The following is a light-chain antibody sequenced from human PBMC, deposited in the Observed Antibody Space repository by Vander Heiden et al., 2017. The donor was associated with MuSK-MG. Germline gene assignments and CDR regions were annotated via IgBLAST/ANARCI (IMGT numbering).Light chain of an antibody. V-gene: IGKV1-5*03. J-gene: IGKJ1*01. CDR2: KAS. CDR1: QSISVW. CDR3: QQYDSRPWT. Sequence: DIQMTQSPSTLSASLGDRVTITCRASQSISVWLAWYQQKPGKAPNLLIYKASSLQSGVPSRFSGSGSGTDFTLTISSLQPDDFATYFCQQYDSRPWTFGQGTKVEIK.